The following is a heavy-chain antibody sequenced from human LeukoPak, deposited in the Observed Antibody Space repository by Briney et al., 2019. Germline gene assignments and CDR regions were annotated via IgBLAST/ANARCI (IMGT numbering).Heavy chain of an antibody. D-gene: IGHD3-16*02. CDR3: ARDRKIMITFGGVIVHDAFDI. V-gene: IGHV4-39*07. CDR1: GGSISSSSYY. CDR2: IYYSGST. Sequence: SETLSLTCTVSGGSISSSSYYWGWIRQPPGKGLEWIGSIYYSGSTYYNPSLKSRVTISVDTSKNQFSLKLSSVTAADTAVYYCARDRKIMITFGGVIVHDAFDIWGQGTMVTVSS. J-gene: IGHJ3*02.